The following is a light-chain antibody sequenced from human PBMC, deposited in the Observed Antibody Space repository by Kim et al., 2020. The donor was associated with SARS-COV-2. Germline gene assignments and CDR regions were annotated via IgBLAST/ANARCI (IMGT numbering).Light chain of an antibody. CDR3: MQALQTPYS. CDR1: QSLLHSNGYNY. CDR2: LGS. V-gene: IGKV2-28*01. J-gene: IGKJ2*03. Sequence: EPASSSCGSSQSLLHSNGYNYFDWYLQKPGQSPQLLIYLGSNRASGVPDRFSGSGSGTDFTLKISRVEAEDVGVYYCMQALQTPYSFGQGTKLEI.